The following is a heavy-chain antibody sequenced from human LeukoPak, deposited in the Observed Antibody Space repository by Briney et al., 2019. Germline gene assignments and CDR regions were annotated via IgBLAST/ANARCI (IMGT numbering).Heavy chain of an antibody. V-gene: IGHV5-51*01. Sequence: GESLKISCKGSGYSFTSYWIGWVRQMPGKGLEWMGIIYPGDSDTRYSPSFQGQVTISADKSISTAYLQWSSLKASDTAMYYCASLAAAGKWAVYYYMDVWGKGTTVTVSS. J-gene: IGHJ6*03. CDR1: GYSFTSYW. D-gene: IGHD6-13*01. CDR2: IYPGDSDT. CDR3: ASLAAAGKWAVYYYMDV.